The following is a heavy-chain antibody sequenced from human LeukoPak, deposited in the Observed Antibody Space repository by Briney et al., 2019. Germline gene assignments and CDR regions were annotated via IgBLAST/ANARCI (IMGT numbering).Heavy chain of an antibody. CDR2: ISYDGSNK. Sequence: GRSLRLSCAASGFTFSSYAMHWVRQAPGKGLEWVAVISYDGSNKYYADSVKGRFTISRDNSKNTLYLQMNSLRAEDTAVYYCARSHSRVGDAFDIWGQGTMVTVSS. CDR1: GFTFSSYA. V-gene: IGHV3-30*01. CDR3: ARSHSRVGDAFDI. D-gene: IGHD1-26*01. J-gene: IGHJ3*02.